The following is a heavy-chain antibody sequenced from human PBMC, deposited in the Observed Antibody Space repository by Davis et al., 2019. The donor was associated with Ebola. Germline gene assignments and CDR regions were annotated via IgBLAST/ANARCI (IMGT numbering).Heavy chain of an antibody. CDR3: AKDDRVVVVPAAIWRVGYFDY. CDR1: GFTFSSYA. V-gene: IGHV3-23*01. J-gene: IGHJ4*02. CDR2: ISGSGGST. Sequence: PGGSLRLSCAASGFTFSSYAMSWVRQAPGLGLEWVSAISGSGGSTYYADSVKGRFTISRDNSKNTLYLQMNSLRAEDTAVYYCAKDDRVVVVPAAIWRVGYFDYWGQGTLVTVSS. D-gene: IGHD2-2*02.